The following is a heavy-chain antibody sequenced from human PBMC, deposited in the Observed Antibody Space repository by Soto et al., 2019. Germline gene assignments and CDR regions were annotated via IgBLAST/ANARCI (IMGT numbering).Heavy chain of an antibody. CDR3: ARDIRKGLMDFWSGYPHYYYGMDV. J-gene: IGHJ6*02. CDR1: GFTFSSYS. V-gene: IGHV3-21*01. Sequence: GGSLRLSCAASGFTFSSYSMNWVRQAPGKGLEWVSSISSSSSYIYYADSVKGRFTISRDNAKNSLYLQMNSLRAEDTAVYYCARDIRKGLMDFWSGYPHYYYGMDVWGQGTTVTVSS. CDR2: ISSSSSYI. D-gene: IGHD3-3*01.